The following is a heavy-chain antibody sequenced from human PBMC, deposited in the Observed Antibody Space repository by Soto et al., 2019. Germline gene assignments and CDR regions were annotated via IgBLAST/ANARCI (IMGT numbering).Heavy chain of an antibody. Sequence: GGSLRLSCAASGFTVNRNYLSWVRQAPGKGLEWVSFIYSAGTTSYADSVKGRFTISRDNSKNTLYLQMNSLRAEDTAVYYCAGVYGDFAFDAFDIWGQGTTVTVSS. CDR1: GFTVNRNY. CDR2: IYSAGTT. V-gene: IGHV3-53*01. CDR3: AGVYGDFAFDAFDI. D-gene: IGHD4-17*01. J-gene: IGHJ3*02.